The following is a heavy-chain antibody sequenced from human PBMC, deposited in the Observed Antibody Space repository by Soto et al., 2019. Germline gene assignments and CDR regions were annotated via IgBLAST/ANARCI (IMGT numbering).Heavy chain of an antibody. CDR1: GYTFTGYY. Sequence: ASVKVSCKSSGYTFTGYYMHWARQAPGQGLEWMGWINPNSGGTNYAQKFQGWVTMTRDTSISTAYMELSRLRSDDTAVYYCARSRKANCSSTSCYWGFDYWGQGTLVTVPS. CDR2: INPNSGGT. CDR3: ARSRKANCSSTSCYWGFDY. J-gene: IGHJ4*02. D-gene: IGHD2-2*01. V-gene: IGHV1-2*04.